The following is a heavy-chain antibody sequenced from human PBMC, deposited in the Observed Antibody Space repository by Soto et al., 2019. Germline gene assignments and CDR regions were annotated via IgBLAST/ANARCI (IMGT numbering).Heavy chain of an antibody. V-gene: IGHV1-18*01. J-gene: IGHJ6*02. CDR3: ARDTHVRITMVRGVIGYYGMDV. D-gene: IGHD3-10*01. CDR2: ISAYNGNT. CDR1: GYTFTSYG. Sequence: ASVKVSCKASGYTFTSYGISWVRQAPGQGLEWMGWISAYNGNTNYAQKLQGRVTITTDKSTSTAYMELSSLRSEDTAVYYCARDTHVRITMVRGVIGYYGMDVWGQGTTVTVSS.